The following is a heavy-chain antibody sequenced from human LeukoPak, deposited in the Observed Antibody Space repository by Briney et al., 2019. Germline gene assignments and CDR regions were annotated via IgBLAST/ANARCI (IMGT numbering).Heavy chain of an antibody. J-gene: IGHJ4*02. Sequence: GGSLRLSCVASGFTFSNYWMNWVRQAPGKGLEWVANIKEDGSEEYYLDSVKGRFTISRDNAKSSLYLQMSSLRGEDTAVYYCARGPRDTQYQVFDYWGQGTLVTVSS. CDR2: IKEDGSEE. D-gene: IGHD2-2*01. V-gene: IGHV3-7*01. CDR1: GFTFSNYW. CDR3: ARGPRDTQYQVFDY.